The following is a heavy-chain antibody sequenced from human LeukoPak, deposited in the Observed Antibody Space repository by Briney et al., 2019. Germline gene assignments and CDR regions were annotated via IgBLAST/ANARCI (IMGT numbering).Heavy chain of an antibody. J-gene: IGHJ3*02. CDR2: INTTGGST. CDR1: GYTLTSYY. V-gene: IGHV1-46*01. CDR3: ARGLTCSGVTNDAFDI. Sequence: GASVKVSCNASGYTLTSYYMNWVRQAPGQGLEWMGIINTTGGSTSYAQKFQGRVTMTRDTSTSTVYMELGSLRSEDTAVYYCARGLTCSGVTNDAFDIWGQGTMVTVSS. D-gene: IGHD2-15*01.